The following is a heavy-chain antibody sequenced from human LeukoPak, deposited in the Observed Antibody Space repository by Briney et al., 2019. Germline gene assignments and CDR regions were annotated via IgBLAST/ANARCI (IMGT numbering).Heavy chain of an antibody. V-gene: IGHV4-59*01. Sequence: SGTLSLTCTVSGGSISHYFWSWIRQPPGQGLEWVGYVYYRGNTIYSPSLRSRVTISVDSSKNEFSLKMTSVTAADTAVYYCARHADIAAYREGMDVWGKGTTVTVSS. J-gene: IGHJ6*04. CDR3: ARHADIAAYREGMDV. CDR1: GGSISHYF. D-gene: IGHD2-15*01. CDR2: VYYRGNT.